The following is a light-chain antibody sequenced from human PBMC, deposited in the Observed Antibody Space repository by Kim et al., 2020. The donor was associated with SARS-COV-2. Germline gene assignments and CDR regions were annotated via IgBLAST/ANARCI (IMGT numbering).Light chain of an antibody. V-gene: IGLV1-44*01. CDR1: GANSGSNA. J-gene: IGLJ3*02. CDR3: AAWDDSLNGLV. CDR2: TNN. Sequence: GQRVTRPCSGTGANSGSNAVNWYQQLPGTAPKLLIYTNNSRPSGVPDRFSGSKSGTSASLAISELQSEDETDYYCAAWDDSLNGLVFGGGTQLTVL.